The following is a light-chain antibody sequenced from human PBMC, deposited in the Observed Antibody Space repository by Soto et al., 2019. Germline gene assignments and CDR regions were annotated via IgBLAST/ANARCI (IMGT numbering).Light chain of an antibody. Sequence: IQMTQSPSSLSASAGDRVLITCLASQGIGNSLAWYQQKAGRVPKLLMHSASTLLSGFPSRFSGSGSGTDFTLTISSLQPEDVATYYCQKYDSAPWTFGQVTKVEIK. CDR3: QKYDSAPWT. CDR2: SAS. CDR1: QGIGNS. V-gene: IGKV1-27*01. J-gene: IGKJ1*01.